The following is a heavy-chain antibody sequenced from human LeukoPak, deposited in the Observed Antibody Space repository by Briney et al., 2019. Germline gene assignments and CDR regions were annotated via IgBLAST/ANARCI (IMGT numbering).Heavy chain of an antibody. Sequence: ASVKVSCKASGYTFTGYYMHWVRQAPGQGLEWMGWINPNSGGTNYAQKFQGRVTMTRDTSISTAYMELSRLRSDDTAVYYCAETIAVAGNWFDPWGQGTLVTVSS. CDR2: INPNSGGT. J-gene: IGHJ5*02. V-gene: IGHV1-2*02. CDR3: AETIAVAGNWFDP. CDR1: GYTFTGYY. D-gene: IGHD6-19*01.